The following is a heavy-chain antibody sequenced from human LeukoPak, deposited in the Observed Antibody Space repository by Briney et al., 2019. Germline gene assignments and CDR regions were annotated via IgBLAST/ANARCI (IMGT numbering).Heavy chain of an antibody. J-gene: IGHJ3*02. CDR3: ARDAYYYDSSSYYRNAFDI. D-gene: IGHD3-22*01. V-gene: IGHV3-11*01. Sequence: GGSLRLSCAASGFTLSDYYMSWIRQAPGKGLEWLSYIYGIDSTISYAASVKGRFTISRDNAKNSLYLQMNSLRAEDTAVYYCARDAYYYDSSSYYRNAFDIWGQGTVVTVSS. CDR2: IYGIDSTI. CDR1: GFTLSDYY.